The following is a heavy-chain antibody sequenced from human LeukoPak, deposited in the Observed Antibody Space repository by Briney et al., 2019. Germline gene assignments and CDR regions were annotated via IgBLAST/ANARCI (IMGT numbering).Heavy chain of an antibody. J-gene: IGHJ3*02. D-gene: IGHD3-9*01. CDR1: GFTFDDYV. V-gene: IGHV3-20*04. CDR3: ARAIRNILTGYGDGAFDI. CDR2: MNRNGDST. Sequence: GGCLRLSCAASGFTFDDYVMSWVRHGPGKGLEWVSAMNRNGDSTCYADCVKGRCTISRDNAKNSLYLQMSSLRAEDTAVYYCARAIRNILTGYGDGAFDIWGQGTMVTVSS.